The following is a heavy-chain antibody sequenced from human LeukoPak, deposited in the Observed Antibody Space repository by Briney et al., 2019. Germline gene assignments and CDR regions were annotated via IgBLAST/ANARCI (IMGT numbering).Heavy chain of an antibody. J-gene: IGHJ6*04. D-gene: IGHD2-15*01. Sequence: HPGGSLRLSCTASGFTFGDYVMSWVRQAPGKGLEWVGFIRSKAYGGTTEYAASVKGRFTISRDDSKSIAYLQMNSLKTEDTAVYYCTRDRSVVVAATRYYYYGMDVWGKGTTVTVSS. CDR3: TRDRSVVVAATRYYYYGMDV. CDR2: IRSKAYGGTT. CDR1: GFTFGDYV. V-gene: IGHV3-49*04.